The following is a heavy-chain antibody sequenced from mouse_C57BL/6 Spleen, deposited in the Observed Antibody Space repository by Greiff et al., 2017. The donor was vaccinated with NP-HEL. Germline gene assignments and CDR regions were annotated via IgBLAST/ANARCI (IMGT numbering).Heavy chain of an antibody. CDR3: ARSGDGYYVGFAY. CDR1: GYAFSSSW. D-gene: IGHD2-3*01. J-gene: IGHJ3*01. CDR2: IYPGDGDT. V-gene: IGHV1-82*01. Sequence: QVQLKESGPELVKPGASVKISCKASGYAFSSSWMNWVKQRPGKGLEWIGRIYPGDGDTNYNGKFKGKATLTADKSSSTAYMQLSSLTSEDSAVYFCARSGDGYYVGFAYWGQGTLVTVSA.